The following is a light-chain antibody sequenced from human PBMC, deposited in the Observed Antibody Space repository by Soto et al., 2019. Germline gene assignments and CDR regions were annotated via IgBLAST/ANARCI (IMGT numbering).Light chain of an antibody. J-gene: IGKJ1*01. CDR3: QQYGSSPWT. CDR1: PGVASNS. Sequence: ESGVTQSPGPLSLSPGERATLSCRASPGVASNSLAWYQQKPGYAPRPLIYSASSRATGAPDSFSGSVSGTDFTLTISRLAPEDSAVYYCQQYGSSPWTFGQGPKVEIK. V-gene: IGKV3-20*01. CDR2: SAS.